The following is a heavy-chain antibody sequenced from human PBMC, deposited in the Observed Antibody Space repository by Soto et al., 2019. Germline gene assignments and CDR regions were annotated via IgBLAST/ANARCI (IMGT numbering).Heavy chain of an antibody. D-gene: IGHD3-16*01. J-gene: IGHJ4*02. CDR2: ISAYNGNT. V-gene: IGHV1-18*01. CDR3: ARDFFQVEHAYMGVGAYLAY. CDR1: GYTFTSYG. Sequence: ASVKVSCKASGYTFTSYGISWVRQAPGQGLEWMGWISAYNGNTNYAQKLQGRVTMTTDTSTSTAYMELRSLRSDDTAVYYCARDFFQVEHAYMGVGAYLAYGGKGTRVPVSP.